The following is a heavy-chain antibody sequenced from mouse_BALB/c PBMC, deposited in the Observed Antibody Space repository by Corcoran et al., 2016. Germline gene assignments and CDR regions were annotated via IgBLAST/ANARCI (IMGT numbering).Heavy chain of an antibody. V-gene: IGHV9-1*02. CDR2: INTYTGEP. J-gene: IGHJ4*01. CDR1: GYTFTNYG. D-gene: IGHD2-2*01. CDR3: ARSDDGYVRYAMDY. Sequence: QIQLVQSGPELKKPGETVKISCKASGYTFTNYGMNWVKQAPGKGLKWMGWINTYTGEPTYADDFKGRFAFSLETSASTAYLQINNLKNEDMATYFCARSDDGYVRYAMDYWGQGTSVTVSS.